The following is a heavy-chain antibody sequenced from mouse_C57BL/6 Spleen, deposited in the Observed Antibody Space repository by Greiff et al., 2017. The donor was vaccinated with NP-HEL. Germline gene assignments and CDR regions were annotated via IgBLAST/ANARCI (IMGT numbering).Heavy chain of an antibody. J-gene: IGHJ4*01. CDR2: INPSSGYT. V-gene: IGHV1-4*01. CDR1: GYTFTSYT. Sequence: VQVVESGAELARPGASVKMSCKASGYTFTSYTMHWVNQRPGQGLEWIGYINPSSGYTKYNQKFKDKATLTADKSSSTAYMQLSSLTSEDSAVYYCARSDFKGAMDYWGQGTSVTVSS. CDR3: ARSDFKGAMDY.